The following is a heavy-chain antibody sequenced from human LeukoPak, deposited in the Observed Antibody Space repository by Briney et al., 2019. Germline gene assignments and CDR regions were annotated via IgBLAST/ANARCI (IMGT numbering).Heavy chain of an antibody. CDR1: GFTFSSYA. Sequence: GGSLRLSCAASGFTFSSYAMSGVRQAPGKGLEWVSAISGSGGSTYYADSVKGRFTISRDNSKNTLYLQMNSLRAEDTAVYYCAKAALPYDYGDYCDYWGQGTLVTVSS. CDR3: AKAALPYDYGDYCDY. J-gene: IGHJ4*02. V-gene: IGHV3-23*01. D-gene: IGHD4-17*01. CDR2: ISGSGGST.